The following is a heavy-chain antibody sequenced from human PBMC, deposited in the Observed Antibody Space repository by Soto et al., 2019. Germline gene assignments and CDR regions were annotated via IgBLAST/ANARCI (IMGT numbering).Heavy chain of an antibody. V-gene: IGHV4-30-4*01. CDR2: IYYSGSP. Sequence: PSETLSLTCTVSGGSISSGDYYWSWVRQPPGQGLEWIGYIYYSGSPYYNPSLKSRVTISVDTAKNQFSLKLCSVTAADTAVYYCAREGIVGVNHAFDICGQGTMVTVS. CDR1: GGSISSGDYY. D-gene: IGHD2-15*01. J-gene: IGHJ3*02. CDR3: AREGIVGVNHAFDI.